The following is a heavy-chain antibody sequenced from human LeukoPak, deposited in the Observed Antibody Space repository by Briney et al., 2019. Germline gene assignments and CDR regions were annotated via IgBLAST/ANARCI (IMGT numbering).Heavy chain of an antibody. Sequence: SETLSLTCTVSGGSISSYYWSWIRQPPGKGLEWIGYICYGGSTNYHPSLKSRVTISVDTSKNQFSLTLSSVTAADTAVYYCARGGGSGRYYYYMDVWGKGTTVTISS. CDR3: ARGGGSGRYYYYMDV. D-gene: IGHD3-10*01. CDR2: ICYGGST. J-gene: IGHJ6*03. CDR1: GGSISSYY. V-gene: IGHV4-59*01.